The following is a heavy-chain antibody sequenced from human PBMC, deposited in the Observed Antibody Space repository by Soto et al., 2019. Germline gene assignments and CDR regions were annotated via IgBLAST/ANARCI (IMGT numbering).Heavy chain of an antibody. D-gene: IGHD3-10*01. J-gene: IGHJ6*03. CDR2: IWYDGSNK. V-gene: IGHV3-33*01. CDR3: ARDRSGNLVPHYYYYYMDV. Sequence: GGSLRLSCAASGFTFSSYGMHWVRQAPGKGLEWVAVIWYDGSNKYYADSVKGRFTISRDNSKNTLYLQMNSLRAEDTAVYYCARDRSGNLVPHYYYYYMDVWGKGTTVTVSS. CDR1: GFTFSSYG.